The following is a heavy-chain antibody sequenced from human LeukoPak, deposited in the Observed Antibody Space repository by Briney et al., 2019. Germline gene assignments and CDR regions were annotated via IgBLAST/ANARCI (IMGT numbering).Heavy chain of an antibody. J-gene: IGHJ4*02. CDR1: GGTFSSYA. CDR2: IIPIFGTA. Sequence: ASVKVSCKASGGTFSSYAISWVRQAPGQGLEWMGGIIPIFGTANYAQKFQGRVTITADESTSTAYMELSSLRSEDTAVYYCARYTHYYDSSGLDYWGQGTLVTVSS. V-gene: IGHV1-69*13. CDR3: ARYTHYYDSSGLDY. D-gene: IGHD3-22*01.